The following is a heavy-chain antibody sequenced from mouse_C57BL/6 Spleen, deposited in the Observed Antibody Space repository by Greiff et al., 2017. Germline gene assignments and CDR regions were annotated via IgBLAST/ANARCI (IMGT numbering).Heavy chain of an antibody. V-gene: IGHV1-64*01. CDR2: IHPNSGST. CDR1: GYTFTSYW. J-gene: IGHJ1*03. CDR3: AREEGKGYFDV. Sequence: QVQLQQPGAELVKPGASVKLSCKASGYTFTSYWMHWVKQRPGQGLEWIGMIHPNSGSTKYNEKFKSKATLTVDKSSSTAYMQLSSLTSEDSAVYYCAREEGKGYFDVWGTGTTVTVSS.